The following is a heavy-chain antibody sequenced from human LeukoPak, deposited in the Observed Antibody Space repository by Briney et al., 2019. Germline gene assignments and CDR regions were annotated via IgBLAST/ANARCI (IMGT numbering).Heavy chain of an antibody. CDR1: GFSLSTSGVG. Sequence: SGPTLVKHTQTLTLTCTFSGFSLSTSGVGLGWLRQPPGKALEWLALIFWNADKRYSPSLKSRLTITKDTSKNQVVLTMTNMDPVDTATYYCAHRRPKPHYCSGGSCYSGEFDYWGQGTLVTVSS. CDR3: AHRRPKPHYCSGGSCYSGEFDY. D-gene: IGHD2-15*01. V-gene: IGHV2-5*01. J-gene: IGHJ4*02. CDR2: IFWNADK.